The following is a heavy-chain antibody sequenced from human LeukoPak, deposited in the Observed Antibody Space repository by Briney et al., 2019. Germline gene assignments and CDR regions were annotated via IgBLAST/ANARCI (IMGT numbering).Heavy chain of an antibody. J-gene: IGHJ6*02. CDR1: GFIFSNYA. D-gene: IGHD6-6*01. Sequence: GGSLRLSCVVSGFIFSNYAMSWVRQAPGKGLEWVSVISGSGGSAHYADSGKGRFTISRDNSKNTLYLQMNSLRAEDTAIYYCAKGITTRPETCIDVWGQGTTVTVPS. V-gene: IGHV3-23*01. CDR2: ISGSGGSA. CDR3: AKGITTRPETCIDV.